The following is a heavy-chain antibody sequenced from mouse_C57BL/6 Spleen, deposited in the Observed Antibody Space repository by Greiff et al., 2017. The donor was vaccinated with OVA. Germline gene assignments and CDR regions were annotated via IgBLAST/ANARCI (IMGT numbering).Heavy chain of an antibody. J-gene: IGHJ4*01. CDR1: GFSINSDCY. Sequence: EVKLQESGPSLVRPSQTLSLTCTVTGFSINSDCYWIWIRQFPGNKLEYIGYTFYSGITYYNPSLESRTYITRDTSKNQFSLKLSSVTTEDTATYYCARAISDGPYYYAMDYWGQGTSVTVSS. CDR3: ARAISDGPYYYAMDY. CDR2: TFYSGIT. V-gene: IGHV3-3*01. D-gene: IGHD2-3*01.